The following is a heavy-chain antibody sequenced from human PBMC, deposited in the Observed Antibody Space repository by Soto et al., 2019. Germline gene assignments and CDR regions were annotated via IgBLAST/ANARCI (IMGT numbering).Heavy chain of an antibody. D-gene: IGHD6-19*01. V-gene: IGHV1-18*01. Sequence: QVQLVQSGAEVKKPGASVKVSCKASGYTFTSYGISWVRQAPGQGLEWMGWISAYNGNTNYAQKLQGRVTMTTDTSTSTAYMELRSLRSDDTAVYYCAGDLAYQYSSGWYVGWDYWGQGTLVTVSS. J-gene: IGHJ4*02. CDR3: AGDLAYQYSSGWYVGWDY. CDR2: ISAYNGNT. CDR1: GYTFTSYG.